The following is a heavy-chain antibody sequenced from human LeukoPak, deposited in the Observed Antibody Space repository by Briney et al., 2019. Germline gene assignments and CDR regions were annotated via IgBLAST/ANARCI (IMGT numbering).Heavy chain of an antibody. V-gene: IGHV1-2*02. Sequence: ASMKVSCKASGYTFTGHYMHWVRQAPGQGLEWMGWINPNSGGTNYAQKFQGRVTMTRDTSISTAYMELSRLRSDDTAVYYCARDLGGSGSYYRWDFDYWGQGTLVTVSS. CDR2: INPNSGGT. CDR1: GYTFTGHY. CDR3: ARDLGGSGSYYRWDFDY. D-gene: IGHD3-10*01. J-gene: IGHJ4*02.